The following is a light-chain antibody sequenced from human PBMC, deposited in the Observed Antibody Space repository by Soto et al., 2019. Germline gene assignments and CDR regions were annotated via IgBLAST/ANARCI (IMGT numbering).Light chain of an antibody. CDR2: EVT. CDR3: TSYVGNDIWV. CDR1: SSDVGAYKY. V-gene: IGLV2-8*01. J-gene: IGLJ3*02. Sequence: QSALTQPPSASGSPGQSVTISCTGTSSDVGAYKYVSWYQQYPGKAPKLMIYEVTKRPSGVPDRFSGSKSGNTASLTVSGLQDEDEADYYCTSYVGNDIWVFGGGTKLTV.